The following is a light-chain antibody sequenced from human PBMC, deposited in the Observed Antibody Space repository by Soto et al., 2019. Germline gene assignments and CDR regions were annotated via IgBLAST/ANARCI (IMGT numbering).Light chain of an antibody. CDR1: QSISHF. CDR2: DAS. CDR3: QQYTSYSRP. V-gene: IGKV1-5*01. J-gene: IGKJ1*01. Sequence: DIQVTKSPSALSASKGDRVTITCRASQSISHFLAWYQQKPGKVPKLLIYDASNLGSGVPSRFSGSGSGTDFTLTISGLQPDDFTTYYCQQYTSYSRPFGQGTKVDIK.